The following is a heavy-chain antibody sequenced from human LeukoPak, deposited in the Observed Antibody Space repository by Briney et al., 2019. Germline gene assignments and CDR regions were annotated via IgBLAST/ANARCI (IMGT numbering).Heavy chain of an antibody. D-gene: IGHD6-19*01. J-gene: IGHJ4*02. V-gene: IGHV3-74*03. Sequence: TGGSLRLSCAASGFTFSRYWMHWVRQAPGKGLVWVSRINSDGSSTTYADSVKGRFTISRDNAKNTLYLQMNSLRAEDTAVYYCTRGTIAMSVATFDYWGQGALVTVSS. CDR3: TRGTIAMSVATFDY. CDR2: INSDGSST. CDR1: GFTFSRYW.